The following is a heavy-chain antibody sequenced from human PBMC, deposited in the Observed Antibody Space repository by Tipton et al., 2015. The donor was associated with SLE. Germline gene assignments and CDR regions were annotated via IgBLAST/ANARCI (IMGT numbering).Heavy chain of an antibody. CDR1: GGSVSSSY. D-gene: IGHD3-16*02. Sequence: GLVKPSETLSLTCAVSGGSVSSSYWRWIRQPPGKGLEWIGYIYYSGITYYSPSLKSRVTISLDTSRHQFFLKLSSATAAGSAVYYCARVSGYTSVIGAFDIWSQQTMVSVSS. V-gene: IGHV4-59*02. CDR3: ARVSGYTSVIGAFDI. J-gene: IGHJ3*02. CDR2: IYYSGIT.